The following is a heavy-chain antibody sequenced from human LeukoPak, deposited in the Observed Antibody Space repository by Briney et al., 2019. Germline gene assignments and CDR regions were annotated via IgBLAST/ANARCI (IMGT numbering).Heavy chain of an antibody. J-gene: IGHJ2*01. V-gene: IGHV4-4*07. Sequence: PSETLSLTCTVSGGSISSYYWSWRRQPAGKGLEWIGRIYTSGSTNYNPSLKSRVTMSVDTSKNQFSLKLSSVTAADTAVYYCARHSLGIAVAGTWYFDLWGRGTLVTVSS. CDR1: GGSISSYY. CDR2: IYTSGST. CDR3: ARHSLGIAVAGTWYFDL. D-gene: IGHD6-19*01.